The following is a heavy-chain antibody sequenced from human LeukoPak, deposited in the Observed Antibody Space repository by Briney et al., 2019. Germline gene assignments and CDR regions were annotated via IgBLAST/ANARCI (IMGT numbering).Heavy chain of an antibody. CDR3: ARGSVTGDYFDY. J-gene: IGHJ4*02. V-gene: IGHV4-34*01. Sequence: GSLRLSCAAAGFTFSSYGMSWIRQPPGKGLEWIGEINHSGSTNYNPSLKSRVTISVDTSKNQFSLKLSSVTAADTAVYYCARGSVTGDYFDYWGQGTLVTVSS. CDR1: GFTFSSYG. CDR2: INHSGST. D-gene: IGHD2-21*02.